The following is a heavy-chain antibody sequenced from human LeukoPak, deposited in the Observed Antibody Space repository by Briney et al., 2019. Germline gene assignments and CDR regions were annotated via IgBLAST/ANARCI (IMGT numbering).Heavy chain of an antibody. CDR1: GGSISSGSYY. CDR3: ARVPVPYSSSWYNPEGWFDP. D-gene: IGHD6-13*01. Sequence: SETLSLTCTVSGGSISSGSYYWSWIRQPAGKGLEWIGRIYTSGSTNYNPSLKSRVTISVGTSKNQFSLKLSSVTAADTAVYYCARVPVPYSSSWYNPEGWFDPWGQGTLVTVSA. J-gene: IGHJ5*02. V-gene: IGHV4-61*02. CDR2: IYTSGST.